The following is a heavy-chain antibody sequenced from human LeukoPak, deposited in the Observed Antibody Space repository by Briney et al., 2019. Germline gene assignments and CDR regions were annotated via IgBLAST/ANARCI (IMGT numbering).Heavy chain of an antibody. J-gene: IGHJ4*02. CDR3: ARASRGTAVAVWDY. Sequence: PSETLSLTCTVSGGXVSSGSYYWSWIRQPPGKGLEWIGYIYYSGSTNYNPSLKSRVTISVDTSKNQFSLKLSSVTAADTAVYYCARASRGTAVAVWDYWGQGTLVTVSS. CDR1: GGXVSSGSYY. CDR2: IYYSGST. D-gene: IGHD6-19*01. V-gene: IGHV4-61*01.